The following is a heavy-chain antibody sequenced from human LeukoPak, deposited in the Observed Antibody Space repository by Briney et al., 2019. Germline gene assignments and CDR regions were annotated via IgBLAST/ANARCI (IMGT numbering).Heavy chain of an antibody. CDR3: AIVYCSGGSCHGREAFDI. CDR1: GGSISSGSYY. Sequence: SQTLSLTCTVSGGSISSGSYYWSWIRQPAGKGLEWIGRIYTSGSTNYNPSLKSRVTISVDTSKNQFSLKLGSVTAADTAVYYCAIVYCSGGSCHGREAFDIWGQGTMVTVSS. J-gene: IGHJ3*02. CDR2: IYTSGST. D-gene: IGHD2-15*01. V-gene: IGHV4-61*02.